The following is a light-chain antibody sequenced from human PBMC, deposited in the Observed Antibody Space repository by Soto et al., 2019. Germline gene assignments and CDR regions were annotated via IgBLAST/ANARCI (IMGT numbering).Light chain of an antibody. J-gene: IGLJ1*01. CDR1: SSDIAGSNY. CDR2: GVS. V-gene: IGLV2-11*01. CDR3: FSDAGSYTWV. Sequence: QSALTQPRSVSGSPGQSVTISCTGTSSDIAGSNYVSWYQQHPGKAPKLMVYGVSKRPSGVPDRFSGSKSGNTASLTISGLQAEDEADYYWFSDAGSYTWVFGTGTKLTVL.